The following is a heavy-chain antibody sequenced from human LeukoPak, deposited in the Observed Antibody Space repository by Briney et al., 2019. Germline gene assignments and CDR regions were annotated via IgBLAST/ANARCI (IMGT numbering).Heavy chain of an antibody. Sequence: GGSLRLSCAASGFTFSNFAMHWVRQAPGKGLEWVAIISYDGSNKYYADSVKGRFTVSRDNSKNTLYLQMNSLRAEDTAVYYCARVGRGYSFNVYYFDYWGQGTLVTVSS. CDR2: ISYDGSNK. CDR1: GFTFSNFA. V-gene: IGHV3-30*04. CDR3: ARVGRGYSFNVYYFDY. J-gene: IGHJ4*02. D-gene: IGHD5-18*01.